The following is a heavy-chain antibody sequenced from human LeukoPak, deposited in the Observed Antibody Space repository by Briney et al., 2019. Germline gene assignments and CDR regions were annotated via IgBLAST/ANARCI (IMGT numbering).Heavy chain of an antibody. CDR1: GFTFSSYA. CDR2: ISYDGSNK. CDR3: ARVKYGSGFDSAFDY. D-gene: IGHD5-12*01. Sequence: GGSLRLSCAASGFTFSSYAMHWVRQAPGKGLEWVAVISYDGSNKYYADSVKGRFTISRDNSKNTLYLQMNSLRAEDTAVYYCARVKYGSGFDSAFDYWGQGTLVTVSS. J-gene: IGHJ4*02. V-gene: IGHV3-30*04.